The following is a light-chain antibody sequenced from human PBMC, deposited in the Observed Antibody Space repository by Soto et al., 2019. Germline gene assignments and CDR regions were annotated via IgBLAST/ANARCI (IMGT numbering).Light chain of an antibody. CDR3: QQSYSAPIT. CDR2: AAS. CDR1: QSISFY. Sequence: DIQMTQSPSSLSASVGDRVTITCRASQSISFYLNWYQHKPGKAPKVLIYAASNLQSGVQSRFSGSGSGTECTLTISSLQPEDFATYSCQQSYSAPITFGQGTRLEIK. J-gene: IGKJ5*01. V-gene: IGKV1-39*01.